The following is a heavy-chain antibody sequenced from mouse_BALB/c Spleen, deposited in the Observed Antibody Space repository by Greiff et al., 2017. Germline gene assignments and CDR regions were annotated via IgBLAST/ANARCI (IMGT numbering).Heavy chain of an antibody. CDR1: GFTFSNYW. J-gene: IGHJ1*01. D-gene: IGHD1-1*01. CDR3: TRRGSSYWYFDV. V-gene: IGHV6-6*02. CDR2: IRLKSNNYAT. Sequence: EVKLVESGGGLVQPGGSMKLSCVASGFTFSNYWMNWVRQSPEKGLEWVAEIRLKSNNYATHYAESVKGRFTISRDDSKSSVYLQMNNLRAEDTGIYYCTRRGSSYWYFDVWGAGTTVTVSS.